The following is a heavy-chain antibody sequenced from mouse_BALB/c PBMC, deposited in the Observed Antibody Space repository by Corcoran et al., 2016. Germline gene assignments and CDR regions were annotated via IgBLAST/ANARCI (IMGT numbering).Heavy chain of an antibody. CDR2: INPYNGGT. V-gene: IGHV1-18*01. J-gene: IGHJ3*01. CDR1: GYSFTGYT. D-gene: IGHD3-1*01. Sequence: EVQLQQSGPELVKPGASMKISCKASGYSFTGYTMNWVKQSHGKNLEWIGLINPYNGGTSYNQKFKGKATLTVDKSSSTAYMELLSMTSEDAAVSYCARSSSGYVLAWFAYWGQGTLVTVSA. CDR3: ARSSSGYVLAWFAY.